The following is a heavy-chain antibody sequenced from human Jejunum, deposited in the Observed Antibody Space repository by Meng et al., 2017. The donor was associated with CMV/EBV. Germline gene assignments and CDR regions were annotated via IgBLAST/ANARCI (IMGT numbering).Heavy chain of an antibody. D-gene: IGHD4-11*01. CDR1: GFTFGNYA. CDR2: ISGSGRTT. Sequence: AAPGFTFGNYALGWVRQAPGKGLEWVSSISGSGRTTYYADSVRGRLTISRDNSKNTLYLQVNSLRAEDTAVYFCAKEGYSNDLDYWGQGTLVTVSS. J-gene: IGHJ4*02. CDR3: AKEGYSNDLDY. V-gene: IGHV3-23*01.